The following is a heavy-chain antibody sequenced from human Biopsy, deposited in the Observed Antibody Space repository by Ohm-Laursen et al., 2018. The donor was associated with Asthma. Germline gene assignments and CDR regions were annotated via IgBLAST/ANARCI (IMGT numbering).Heavy chain of an antibody. J-gene: IGHJ6*02. D-gene: IGHD3-16*01. CDR3: ARVDAIMISGDFYFYSGFDL. CDR1: GGTFRTYA. Sequence: SVKVSCKASGGTFRTYAFNWVRQAPGQGLEWMGGIIPMYGVPKVAQKFQGRVTITADESTSTACMEMSSLRSEDTAVYYCARVDAIMISGDFYFYSGFDLWGQGTTVRVSS. V-gene: IGHV1-69*13. CDR2: IIPMYGVP.